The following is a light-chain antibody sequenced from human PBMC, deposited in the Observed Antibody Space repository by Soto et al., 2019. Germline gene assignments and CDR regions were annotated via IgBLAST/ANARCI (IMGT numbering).Light chain of an antibody. V-gene: IGKV1-5*03. CDR3: QHYNSYSEA. J-gene: IGKJ1*01. CDR2: KAS. Sequence: DIQMTQSPSTLSGSVGDRVTITWRASQTISSWLAWYQQKPGKAPKLLIYKASTLKSGVPSRFSGSGSGTEFPLTISSLQPDDFATYYCQHYNSYSEAFGQGTKVDIK. CDR1: QTISSW.